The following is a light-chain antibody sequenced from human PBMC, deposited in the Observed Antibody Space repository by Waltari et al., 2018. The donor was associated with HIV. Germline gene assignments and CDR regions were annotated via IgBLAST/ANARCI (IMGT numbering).Light chain of an antibody. CDR2: SAS. CDR3: QQSYSTPRT. CDR1: QNITSH. Sequence: GDRVTIACRPSQNITSHLSWYQQKSGKAPHLLIYSASNLQSGVPSRFSGSGSGTDFTLSIATLQPEDVATYYCQQSYSTPRTFGQGTKVDIK. V-gene: IGKV1-39*01. J-gene: IGKJ1*01.